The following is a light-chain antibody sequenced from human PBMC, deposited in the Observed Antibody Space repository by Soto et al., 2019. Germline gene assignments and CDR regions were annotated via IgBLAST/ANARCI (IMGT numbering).Light chain of an antibody. J-gene: IGLJ3*02. CDR2: DVT. CDR1: SSDVGNSNF. CDR3: NSYTSSSTWV. V-gene: IGLV2-14*01. Sequence: QSVLTQPASVSGSPGQSITISCTGTSSDVGNSNFVSWFQQHPGKAPKLIIYDVTNRPSGVSDRFSGSKSGYTASLTISGLQAEDEADYYCNSYTSSSTWVFGGGTQLTVL.